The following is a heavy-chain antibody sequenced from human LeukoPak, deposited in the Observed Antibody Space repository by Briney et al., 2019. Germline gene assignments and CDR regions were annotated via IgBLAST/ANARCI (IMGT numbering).Heavy chain of an antibody. CDR1: GLTFNNAW. Sequence: GGSLRLSCEASGLTFNNAWMNWVRQAPGKGLEWVSYITNSGNSKSYADSVKGRFTISRDNSKNTLYLQMNSLRAEDTAVYYCAKDRQRGVAYYYDSGGYSSGDYWGQGTLVTVSS. CDR2: ITNSGNSK. J-gene: IGHJ4*02. CDR3: AKDRQRGVAYYYDSGGYSSGDY. D-gene: IGHD3-22*01. V-gene: IGHV3-48*01.